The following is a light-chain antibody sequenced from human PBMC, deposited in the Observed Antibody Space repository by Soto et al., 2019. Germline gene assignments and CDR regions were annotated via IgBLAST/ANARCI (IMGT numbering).Light chain of an antibody. J-gene: IGKJ5*01. V-gene: IGKV3-11*01. CDR3: QQRSNWPPIT. Sequence: TLDKARRRVPQGERASLPGRDSQSVSSYLAWYQQKPGQAPRLLIYDASTRATGIPARFSGSGSGTDFTLTISSLQPEDFAVYYCQQRSNWPPITFGQGTRLEIK. CDR2: DAS. CDR1: QSVSSY.